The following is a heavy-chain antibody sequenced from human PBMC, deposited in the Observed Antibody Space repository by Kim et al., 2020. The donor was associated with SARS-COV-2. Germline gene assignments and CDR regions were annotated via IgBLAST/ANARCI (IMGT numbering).Heavy chain of an antibody. D-gene: IGHD1-1*01. V-gene: IGHV3-43*01. Sequence: GGSTYYADSVKGRFTISRDNSKNSLYLQMNSLRTEDTALYYCAKRDDLDYWGQGTLVTVSS. J-gene: IGHJ4*02. CDR3: AKRDDLDY. CDR2: GGST.